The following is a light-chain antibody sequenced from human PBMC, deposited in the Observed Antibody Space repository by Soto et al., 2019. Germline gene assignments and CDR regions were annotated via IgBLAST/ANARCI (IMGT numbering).Light chain of an antibody. Sequence: QSALTQPPSASGSPGQSVTISCTGTSSDVGSYNYVSWYQQHPGKAPKLIIYEVTKRPSGVPDRFSGSKSGNTASLTVSGLQADDEADYYCSSYGGSTPVVFGGGTKLTVL. CDR3: SSYGGSTPVV. CDR2: EVT. CDR1: SSDVGSYNY. J-gene: IGLJ2*01. V-gene: IGLV2-8*01.